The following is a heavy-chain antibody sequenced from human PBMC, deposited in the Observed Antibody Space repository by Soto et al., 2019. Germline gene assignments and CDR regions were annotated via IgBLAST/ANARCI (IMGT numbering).Heavy chain of an antibody. CDR2: ISHDGSKK. CDR3: AKDACGSSCYPLPFDTFDI. D-gene: IGHD2-15*01. CDR1: GFTFSRYG. Sequence: PGGSLRLSCAASGFTFSRYGIHWVRQAPGKGLEWMAVISHDGSKKYYADSVKGRFTISRDNSKNTLYLQMNSLRAEDTALYYCAKDACGSSCYPLPFDTFDIWGQGTMVTVSS. V-gene: IGHV3-30*18. J-gene: IGHJ3*02.